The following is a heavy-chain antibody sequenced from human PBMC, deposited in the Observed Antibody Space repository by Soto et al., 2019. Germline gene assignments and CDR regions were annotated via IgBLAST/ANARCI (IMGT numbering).Heavy chain of an antibody. J-gene: IGHJ4*02. D-gene: IGHD3-10*01. CDR1: GASIRSDNW. CDR3: ARRVVLESGSLTGNF. V-gene: IGHV4-4*02. CDR2: IYHSGST. Sequence: LETLSLTCDVSGASIRSDNWWSWVRQSPGRGLEWIGEIYHSGSTNYSPSLKSRVTISVDKSKNQFSLKLRSVTAADTGVYYCARRVVLESGSLTGNFWGQGTLVTVSS.